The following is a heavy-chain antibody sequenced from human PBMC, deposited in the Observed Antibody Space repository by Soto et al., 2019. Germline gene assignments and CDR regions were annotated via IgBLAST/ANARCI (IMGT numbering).Heavy chain of an antibody. D-gene: IGHD5-18*01. CDR2: IYYSGST. J-gene: IGHJ4*02. Sequence: SETLSLTCTVSGGSISSGGYYWSWIRQHPGKGLEWIGYIYYSGSTYYNPSLKSRVTISVDTSKNQFSLKLSSVTAADTAVYYCAIEAPRGYSYGYRSDDFDYWGQGTLVTVSS. V-gene: IGHV4-31*03. CDR1: GGSISSGGYY. CDR3: AIEAPRGYSYGYRSDDFDY.